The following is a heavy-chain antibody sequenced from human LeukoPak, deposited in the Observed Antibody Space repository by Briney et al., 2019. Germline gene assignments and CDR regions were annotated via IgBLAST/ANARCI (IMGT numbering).Heavy chain of an antibody. J-gene: IGHJ5*02. V-gene: IGHV4-59*01. CDR2: IYYSGST. CDR3: ARGRGTYYYGSGGNWFDP. Sequence: SETLSLTCTVSGGSISSYYWSWIRQPPGKGLEWIGYIYYSGSTNYNPSLKSRVTISVDTSKNQFSLKLSSVTAADTAVYYCARGRGTYYYGSGGNWFDPWGQGTLVTVSS. CDR1: GGSISSYY. D-gene: IGHD3-10*01.